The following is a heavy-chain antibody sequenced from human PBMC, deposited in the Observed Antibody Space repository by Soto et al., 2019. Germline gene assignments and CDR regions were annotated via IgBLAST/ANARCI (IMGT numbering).Heavy chain of an antibody. D-gene: IGHD3-10*01. CDR3: ATDLLWFGELRYAFDI. CDR2: ISGSGGST. V-gene: IGHV3-23*01. CDR1: GFTFSSYA. J-gene: IGHJ3*02. Sequence: GGSLRLSCAASGFTFSSYAMSWVRQAPGKGLEWVSAISGSGGSTYYADSVKGRFTISRDNSKNTLYLQMNSLRAEDTAVYYCATDLLWFGELRYAFDIWGQGTMVTVSS.